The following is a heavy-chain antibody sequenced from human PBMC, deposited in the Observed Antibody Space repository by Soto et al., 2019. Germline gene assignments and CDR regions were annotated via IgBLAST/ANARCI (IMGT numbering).Heavy chain of an antibody. J-gene: IGHJ6*04. V-gene: IGHV4-31*03. D-gene: IGHD3-10*01. CDR1: DGSISSGGYY. CDR3: ARDLPMVRGVITGMEV. CDR2: IYYSGST. Sequence: SETLSLTCTFSDGSISSGGYYLSLIRQHPWKGLEWIGYIYYSGSTYYNPSLKSRVTISVDTSKNQFSLKLSSVTAADTAVYYCARDLPMVRGVITGMEVWGKGITVNVSS.